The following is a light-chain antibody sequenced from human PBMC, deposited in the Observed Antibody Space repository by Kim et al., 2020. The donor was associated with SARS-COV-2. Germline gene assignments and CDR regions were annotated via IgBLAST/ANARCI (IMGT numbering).Light chain of an antibody. Sequence: SYELTQPPSVSVSPGQTASITCSGDKLGDKYACWYQQKPGQSPVLVIYQDSKRPSGIPERFSGSNSGNTATLTISGTQAMDEADYYCQAWDSSNVVFGGGTQLPS. J-gene: IGLJ2*01. CDR2: QDS. CDR3: QAWDSSNVV. CDR1: KLGDKY. V-gene: IGLV3-1*01.